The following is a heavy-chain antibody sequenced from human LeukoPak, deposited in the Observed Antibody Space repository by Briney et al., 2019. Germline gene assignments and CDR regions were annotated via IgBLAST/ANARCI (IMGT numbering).Heavy chain of an antibody. J-gene: IGHJ4*02. CDR1: GFTFSSYS. D-gene: IGHD3-3*01. CDR2: ISSSSSYI. Sequence: GGSLRLSCAASGFTFSSYSMNWVRQAPGKGLEWVSSISSSSSYIYYADSVKGRFTISRDNAKNSLYLQMNSLRAEDTAVYYCARSRGVLRFLEWLVHFDYWGQGTLVTVSS. CDR3: ARSRGVLRFLEWLVHFDY. V-gene: IGHV3-21*04.